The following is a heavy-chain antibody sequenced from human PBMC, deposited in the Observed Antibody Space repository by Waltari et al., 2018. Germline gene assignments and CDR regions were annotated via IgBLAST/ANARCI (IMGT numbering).Heavy chain of an antibody. CDR3: ARRPYCSSTSCYSYIDY. V-gene: IGHV4-34*01. D-gene: IGHD2-2*02. CDR2: INHSGST. J-gene: IGHJ4*02. CDR1: GGSFSGYY. Sequence: QVQLQQWGAGLLKPSETLSLTCAVYGGSFSGYYWSWIRQPPGKGLEWIGEINHSGSTNYNPSLKSVCTISVATSKIQFSLKLSSVTAADPAVYYCARRPYCSSTSCYSYIDYWGQGTLVTVSS.